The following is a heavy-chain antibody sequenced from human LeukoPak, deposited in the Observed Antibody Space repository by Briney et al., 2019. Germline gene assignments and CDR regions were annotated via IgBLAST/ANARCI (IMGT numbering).Heavy chain of an antibody. J-gene: IGHJ6*03. CDR1: VFRFDDYG. CDR2: IRWSGGST. CDR3: ARGVYSNYPNYYYMDV. D-gene: IGHD4-11*01. Sequence: PGGSLRLSCAASVFRFDDYGMSCVRQPPGKGLEWVSGIRWSGGSTGYADSVKGRFIISRDNAKNSLYLQMNSLGAEDSALYYCARGVYSNYPNYYYMDVWGKGTTVTVSS. V-gene: IGHV3-20*04.